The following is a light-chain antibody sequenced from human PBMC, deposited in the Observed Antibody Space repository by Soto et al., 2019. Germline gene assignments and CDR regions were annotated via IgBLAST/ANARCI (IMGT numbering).Light chain of an antibody. CDR1: QNVIYSSNNKNY. CDR2: WAS. J-gene: IGKJ1*01. V-gene: IGKV4-1*01. Sequence: DVVLTQSPDSLPVSLGEKATINCTSTQNVIYSSNNKNYLSWYQQKPGQPPKLLIYWASTRESGVPDRFSGSGSGTDFTLTISSLQAEDVAVYYCEQYYSNPLTFGQGTKVDIK. CDR3: EQYYSNPLT.